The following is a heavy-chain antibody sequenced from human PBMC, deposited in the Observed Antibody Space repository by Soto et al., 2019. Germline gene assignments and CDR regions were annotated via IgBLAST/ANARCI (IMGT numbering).Heavy chain of an antibody. D-gene: IGHD3-22*01. CDR3: ARDQSSGVFDY. CDR2: ISPYNGNT. V-gene: IGHV1-18*01. CDR1: GYTFINSA. J-gene: IGHJ4*02. Sequence: ASVKVFFKATGYTFINSAIAWVRQAPGQGLEWMGWISPYNGNTNYAQSVQGRVTITTDTSTSTAYMEIRSLRFYDTAVYYCARDQSSGVFDYWGQGTLVTVSS.